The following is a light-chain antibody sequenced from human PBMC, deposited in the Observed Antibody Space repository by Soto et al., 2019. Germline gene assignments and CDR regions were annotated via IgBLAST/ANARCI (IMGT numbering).Light chain of an antibody. CDR3: AAWDDSLNGVV. V-gene: IGLV1-44*01. J-gene: IGLJ2*01. CDR1: SSNIGSNT. Sequence: QSVLTQPPSASGTPGQRVTISCSGSSSNIGSNTVNWYQQLPGTAPKLLIYSNNQRPSGVPDRFSGSKSGTSASLAISGLQSEDAADYSCAAWDDSLNGVVVRGGTKVTVL. CDR2: SNN.